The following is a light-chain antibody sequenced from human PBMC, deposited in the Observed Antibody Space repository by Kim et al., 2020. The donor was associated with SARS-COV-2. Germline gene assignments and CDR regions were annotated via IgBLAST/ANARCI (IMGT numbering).Light chain of an antibody. J-gene: IGLJ2*01. CDR1: NLGDKF. CDR2: QDI. V-gene: IGLV3-1*01. CDR3: QAWETSSVV. Sequence: SYELTQPPSVSVSPGQTATITCSGHNLGDKFASWYQQKAGQSPILIIYQDIERPSGIPERFSGSNSGNTATLTISGTQAMDEADYYCQAWETSSVVFGGG.